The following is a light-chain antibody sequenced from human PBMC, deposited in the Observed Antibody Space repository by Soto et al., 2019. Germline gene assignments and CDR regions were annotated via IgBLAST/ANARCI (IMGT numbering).Light chain of an antibody. Sequence: DIQMTQSPSSLSASVGDRVTITCRASQDISVYLAWYQQKPGKVPKLLIYSASTLQSGVPSRFSGSGSGTDFTLTISSLQPDDVATYYCQKFNTVPLTFGQGTLLEIK. CDR3: QKFNTVPLT. J-gene: IGKJ5*01. V-gene: IGKV1-27*01. CDR1: QDISVY. CDR2: SAS.